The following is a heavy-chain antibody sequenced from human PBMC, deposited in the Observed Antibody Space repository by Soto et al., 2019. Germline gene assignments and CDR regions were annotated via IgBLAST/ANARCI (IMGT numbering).Heavy chain of an antibody. V-gene: IGHV3-23*01. Sequence: GGSLRLSCAASGSSFNTSAMSWVRQAPGKGLEWVSLISETGGSLYYANSVKGRFTISRDSSTNTVFLQMNSLRVEDTAVYYCRQNVRGLIYWGQGALVTVSS. CDR1: GSSFNTSA. CDR3: RQNVRGLIY. D-gene: IGHD3-10*02. J-gene: IGHJ4*02. CDR2: ISETGGSL.